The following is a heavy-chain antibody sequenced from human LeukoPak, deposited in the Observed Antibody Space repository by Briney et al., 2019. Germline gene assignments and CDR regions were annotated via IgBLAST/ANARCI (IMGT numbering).Heavy chain of an antibody. V-gene: IGHV4-59*01. CDR3: ARYYYGSGSQEFDY. Sequence: SETLSLTCTVSGGSISSYYWSWIRQPPGKGLEWIGYIYYSGSTNYNPSLKSRVTISVDTSKNQFSLKLSSVTAADTAVYYCARYYYGSGSQEFDYWGQGTLVTVSS. CDR1: GGSISSYY. D-gene: IGHD3-10*01. J-gene: IGHJ4*02. CDR2: IYYSGST.